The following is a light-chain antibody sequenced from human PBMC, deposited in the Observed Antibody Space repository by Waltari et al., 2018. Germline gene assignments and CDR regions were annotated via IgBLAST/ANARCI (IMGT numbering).Light chain of an antibody. V-gene: IGKV4-1*01. CDR3: QQYYGTPPRT. Sequence: DIVMTQSPDSLAVSLGERATINCKSSQSVLYNSDNKNYLAWYQQKPGQPPKLLIYWASTRESGAPDRFSGSGSGTDFTLTITSLQAEDVAVYYCQQYYGTPPRTFGQGTKVEIK. CDR2: WAS. CDR1: QSVLYNSDNKNY. J-gene: IGKJ1*01.